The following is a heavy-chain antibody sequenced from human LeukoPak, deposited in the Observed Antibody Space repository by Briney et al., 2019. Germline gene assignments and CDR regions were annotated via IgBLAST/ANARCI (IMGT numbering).Heavy chain of an antibody. CDR2: IISIFGTA. D-gene: IGHD2-2*02. J-gene: IGHJ6*02. CDR1: GGTFSNYA. CDR3: ARENCNSTSCYTRYYYGIDV. V-gene: IGHV1-69*13. Sequence: SVKVSCKASGGTFSNYAISWVRPAPGQGLEWMGGIISIFGTAIYAQNFQDRVTITADESPSTAYVEMSGLTSEDTAVYYCARENCNSTSCYTRYYYGIDVWGQGTTVTVSS.